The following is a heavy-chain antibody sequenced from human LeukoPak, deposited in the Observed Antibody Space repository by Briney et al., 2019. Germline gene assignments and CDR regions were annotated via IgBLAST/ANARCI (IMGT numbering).Heavy chain of an antibody. D-gene: IGHD6-19*01. Sequence: SGGSLRLSCAASGFTFSSYGMHWVRQAPGKGLEWVAFIRYDGSNKYYADSVKGRFTISRDNSKNTLYLQMNSLRAEDTAVYYCAKDRGGEAVAGLDYWGQGTLVTVSS. CDR1: GFTFSSYG. V-gene: IGHV3-30*02. CDR2: IRYDGSNK. J-gene: IGHJ4*02. CDR3: AKDRGGEAVAGLDY.